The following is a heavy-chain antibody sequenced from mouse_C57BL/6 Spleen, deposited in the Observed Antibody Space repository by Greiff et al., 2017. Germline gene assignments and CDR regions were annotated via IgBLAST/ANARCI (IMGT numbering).Heavy chain of an antibody. V-gene: IGHV1-7*01. CDR1: GYTFTSYW. CDR3: ARSDDYALYFDY. J-gene: IGHJ2*01. D-gene: IGHD1-1*02. CDR2: INPSSSYT. Sequence: VQLQQSGAELAKPGASVKLSCKASGYTFTSYWMPWVKQRPGPGLEWIGYINPSSSYTKYNQNFKDKATLTADKSSSTAYMQLSSLRYEDSAVYYCARSDDYALYFDYWGQGTTLTVSS.